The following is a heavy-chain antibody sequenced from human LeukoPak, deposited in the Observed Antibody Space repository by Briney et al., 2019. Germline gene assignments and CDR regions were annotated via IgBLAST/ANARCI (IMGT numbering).Heavy chain of an antibody. CDR2: ISWDGGST. CDR3: AKDMGSGWDAFDI. V-gene: IGHV3-43D*03. CDR1: GFTFDDYA. J-gene: IGHJ4*02. Sequence: GGSLRLSCAASGFTFDDYAMHWVRQAPGKGLEWVSLISWDGGSTYYTDSMKGRFTISRDNSKNSLYLQMNSLGAEDTALYYCAKDMGSGWDAFDIWGQGTLVTVSS. D-gene: IGHD1-26*01.